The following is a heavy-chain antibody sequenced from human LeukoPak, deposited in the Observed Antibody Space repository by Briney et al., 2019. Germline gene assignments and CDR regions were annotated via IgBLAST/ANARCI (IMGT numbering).Heavy chain of an antibody. V-gene: IGHV4-59*11. CDR3: ARVGLYSASWSYFDD. Sequence: PSETLSLTCTVSGGSMRGHYWGWIRQPPGKGLEWMGYIYYSGGTSFNPSLKSRVPISVDTSKNQFSLRLSSVTAADTAVYYCARVGLYSASWSYFDDWGQGTLVIVSS. J-gene: IGHJ4*02. CDR2: IYYSGGT. CDR1: GGSMRGHY. D-gene: IGHD6-13*01.